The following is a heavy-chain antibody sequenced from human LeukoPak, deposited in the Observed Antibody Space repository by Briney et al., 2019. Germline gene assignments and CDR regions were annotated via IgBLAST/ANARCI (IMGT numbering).Heavy chain of an antibody. D-gene: IGHD3-10*01. V-gene: IGHV3-23*01. J-gene: IGHJ4*02. CDR3: AHSSLLWFGESLPSSYYFDY. CDR2: ISGSGSGT. CDR1: GFTFSNYA. Sequence: GGSLRLSCTASGFTFSNYAMSWVRQAPGKGLEWVSTISGSGSGTYYADSVKGRFTLSRDNSMNTLYLQMNSLRAEDTAVYYCAHSSLLWFGESLPSSYYFDYWGQGTLVTVSS.